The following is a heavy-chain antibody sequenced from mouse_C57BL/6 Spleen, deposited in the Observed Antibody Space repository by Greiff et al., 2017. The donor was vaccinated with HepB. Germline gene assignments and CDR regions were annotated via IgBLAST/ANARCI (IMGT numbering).Heavy chain of an antibody. CDR1: GFTFSDYY. J-gene: IGHJ4*01. CDR2: INYDGSST. CDR3: ARGRDYYAMDY. Sequence: EVKVVESEGGLVQPGSSMKLSCTASGFTFSDYYMAWVRQVPEKGLEWVANINYDGSSTYYLDSLKSRFIISRDNAKNILYLQMSSLKSEDTATYYCARGRDYYAMDYWGQGTSVTVSS. V-gene: IGHV5-16*01.